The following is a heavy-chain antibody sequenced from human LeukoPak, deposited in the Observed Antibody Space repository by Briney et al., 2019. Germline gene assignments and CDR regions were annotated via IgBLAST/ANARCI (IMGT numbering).Heavy chain of an antibody. CDR2: IIPIFGTA. CDR3: ARDVETYYDFWSGYYGRWFDP. J-gene: IGHJ5*02. V-gene: IGHV1-69*13. D-gene: IGHD3-3*01. Sequence: GASVKVSCKASGGTFSSYAISWVRQAPGQGLEWMGGIIPIFGTANYAQKFQGRVTITADESTSTAYMELSSLRSDDTAVYYCARDVETYYDFWSGYYGRWFDPWGQGTLVTVSS. CDR1: GGTFSSYA.